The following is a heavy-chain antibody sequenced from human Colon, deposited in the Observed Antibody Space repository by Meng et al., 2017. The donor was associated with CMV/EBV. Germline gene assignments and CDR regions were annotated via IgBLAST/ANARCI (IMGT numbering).Heavy chain of an antibody. D-gene: IGHD1-7*01. CDR3: ARDGGNYDFGNY. Sequence: SGFIFSDYRMDWIRQAPGKGLEWVARIRHKASGYTTEYATSVRGRFTVSRDDSKNSLFLQMSSLETEDTAVYHCARDGGNYDFGNYWGQGTLVTVSS. CDR1: GFIFSDYR. CDR2: IRHKASGYTT. J-gene: IGHJ4*02. V-gene: IGHV3-72*01.